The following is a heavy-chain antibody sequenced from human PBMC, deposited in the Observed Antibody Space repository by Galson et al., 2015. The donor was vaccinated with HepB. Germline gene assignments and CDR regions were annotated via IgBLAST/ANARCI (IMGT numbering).Heavy chain of an antibody. Sequence: SVKVSCKASGYTFTSYGISWVRQAPGQGLEWMGWISAYNGNTNYAQKLQGRVTVTTDTSTSTTYMELRSLRSDDTAVYYCARTTYYDFWSGYLRPSVGQPGALDYWGQGTLVTASS. D-gene: IGHD3-3*01. CDR2: ISAYNGNT. J-gene: IGHJ4*02. CDR1: GYTFTSYG. V-gene: IGHV1-18*01. CDR3: ARTTYYDFWSGYLRPSVGQPGALDY.